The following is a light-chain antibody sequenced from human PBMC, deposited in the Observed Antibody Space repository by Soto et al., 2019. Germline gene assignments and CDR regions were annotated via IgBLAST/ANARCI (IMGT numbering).Light chain of an antibody. CDR2: GAF. Sequence: EIVLTQSPGTLSLSPGERATLSCRASQSVSSNLAWYQQKPGQAPSLLIYGAFTRATGIPARFSGTGSGTEFTLTISSLQPDDFATYYCQQYNSLWTFGQGTKVDIK. CDR1: QSVSSN. J-gene: IGKJ1*01. CDR3: QQYNSLWT. V-gene: IGKV3-15*01.